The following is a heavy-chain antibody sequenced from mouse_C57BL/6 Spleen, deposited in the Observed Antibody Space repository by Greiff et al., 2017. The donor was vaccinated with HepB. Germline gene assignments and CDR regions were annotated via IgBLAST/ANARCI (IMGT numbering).Heavy chain of an antibody. Sequence: QVQLQQPGAELVKPGASVKLSCKASGYTFTSYWMHWVKQRPGQGLEWIGMIHPNSGSTNYNEKFKSKATLTVDKSSSTAYMQLSSLTSEDSAVYYRAELTTVVATDYWGQGTTLTVSS. CDR3: AELTTVVATDY. D-gene: IGHD1-1*01. CDR2: IHPNSGST. J-gene: IGHJ2*01. V-gene: IGHV1-64*01. CDR1: GYTFTSYW.